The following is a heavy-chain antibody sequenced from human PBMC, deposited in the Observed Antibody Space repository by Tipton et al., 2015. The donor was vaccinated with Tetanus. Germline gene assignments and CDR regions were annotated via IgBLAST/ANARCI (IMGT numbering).Heavy chain of an antibody. D-gene: IGHD4/OR15-4a*01. CDR2: IGYDGRAK. CDR1: GFSFDNSG. CDR3: AKATMGTCLGVLCYFFDH. Sequence: RSLRLSCAASGFSFDNSGIHWVRQAPGKGLEWVAVIGYDGRAKFYADAVKGRITLSRDNSRDTLYLQMNSLRVEDTAVYYCAKATMGTCLGVLCYFFDHWGQGTLVTVSS. J-gene: IGHJ4*02. V-gene: IGHV3-30*18.